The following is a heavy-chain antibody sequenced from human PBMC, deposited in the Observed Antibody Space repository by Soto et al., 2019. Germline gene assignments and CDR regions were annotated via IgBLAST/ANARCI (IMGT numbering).Heavy chain of an antibody. J-gene: IGHJ6*02. CDR2: TNPSGGRT. V-gene: IGHV1-46*01. D-gene: IGHD3-16*01. CDR3: ARECKETTFGLYGMDV. Sequence: ASVKVSCKASGYTFIRYYLHWVRQVPGQGLEWMSLTNPSGGRTTYAQKFQGRVTMTTDTSTDTVHMELSSLTSEDTAVYYCARECKETTFGLYGMDVWGQGTTVTVSS. CDR1: GYTFIRYY.